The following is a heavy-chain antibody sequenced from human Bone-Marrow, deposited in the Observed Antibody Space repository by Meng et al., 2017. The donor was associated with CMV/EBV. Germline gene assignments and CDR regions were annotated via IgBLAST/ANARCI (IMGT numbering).Heavy chain of an antibody. J-gene: IGHJ4*02. CDR3: AKDLYLRSTSCLHY. V-gene: IGHV3-23*01. CDR2: ISGSGGST. CDR1: GGSFSGYY. Sequence: ETLSLTCAVYGGSFSGYYWSWVRQAPGKGLEWVSAISGSGGSTYYADSVKGRFTISRDNSKNTLYLQMNSLRAEDTAVYYCAKDLYLRSTSCLHYWGQGTLVTVSS. D-gene: IGHD2-2*01.